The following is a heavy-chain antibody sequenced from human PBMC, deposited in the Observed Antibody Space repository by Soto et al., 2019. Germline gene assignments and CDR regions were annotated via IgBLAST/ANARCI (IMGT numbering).Heavy chain of an antibody. CDR2: INAGNGNT. CDR1: GYTFTSYA. V-gene: IGHV1-3*01. D-gene: IGHD2-2*02. Sequence: QVQLVQSGAEVKKPGASKVSCKASGYTFTSYAMHWVRQAPGQRLEWMGWINAGNGNTKYSQKFQGRVTITRDTSASTAYMELSSLRSEDTAVYYCASSFTVPAAIDYWGQGTLVTVSS. CDR3: ASSFTVPAAIDY. J-gene: IGHJ4*02.